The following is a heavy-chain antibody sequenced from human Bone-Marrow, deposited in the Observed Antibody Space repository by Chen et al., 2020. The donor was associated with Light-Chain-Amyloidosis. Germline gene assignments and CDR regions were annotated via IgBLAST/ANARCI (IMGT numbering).Heavy chain of an antibody. CDR2: LSAGGSLT. D-gene: IGHD6-19*01. J-gene: IGHJ4*02. Sequence: EVQMLESGGGLVQPGGSLRLSCAGSGFAFSSYAMTWVRQAPGKGLEWVAGLSAGGSLTYYADFAKGRFTISRDNSDNTLYLQMNSLRAEDTAIYYCAKNRATAVAGVVDYWGQGTLVTVSS. V-gene: IGHV3-23*01. CDR1: GFAFSSYA. CDR3: AKNRATAVAGVVDY.